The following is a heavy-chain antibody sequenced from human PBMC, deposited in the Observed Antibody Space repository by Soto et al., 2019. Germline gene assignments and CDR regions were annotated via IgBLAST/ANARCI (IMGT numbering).Heavy chain of an antibody. Sequence: EVHLLESGGGLVQPGGSLRLSCAASGFTFSSYAMSWVRQAPGKCLEWVSVISGSGDTTNYADSVKDRFTISRDNSKNSLYLQMNSLRVEDTAIYYCAKSSSWAHYYYMDVWGKGTTVTVSS. D-gene: IGHD2-2*01. CDR3: AKSSSWAHYYYMDV. V-gene: IGHV3-23*01. J-gene: IGHJ6*03. CDR2: ISGSGDTT. CDR1: GFTFSSYA.